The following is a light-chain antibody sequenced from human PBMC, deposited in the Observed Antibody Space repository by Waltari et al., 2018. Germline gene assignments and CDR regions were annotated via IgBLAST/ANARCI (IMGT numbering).Light chain of an antibody. CDR3: GTWDSSLSAWV. Sequence: QSVLTQPPSVSAAPGHKVTISCSGRNSNIENTSISWYQQLPGTAPKLLIYDNNKRPSGIPDLFSGSKSGTSATLGITGLQTGDEADYYCGTWDSSLSAWVFGGGTKLTVL. J-gene: IGLJ3*02. CDR1: NSNIENTS. V-gene: IGLV1-51*01. CDR2: DNN.